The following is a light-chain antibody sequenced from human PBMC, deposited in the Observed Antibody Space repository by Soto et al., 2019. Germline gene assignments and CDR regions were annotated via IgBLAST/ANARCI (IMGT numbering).Light chain of an antibody. CDR2: DVS. Sequence: DIQMTQSPSTLSASVGDRVSFTCRASQSVSNWLAWYQQKPGKAPKLLIYDVSSLESGVPSRFSGSGSGTEFILTISSLQPDDFATYYCQQYDSYSWTFDQGTKVDI. V-gene: IGKV1-5*01. CDR3: QQYDSYSWT. J-gene: IGKJ1*01. CDR1: QSVSNW.